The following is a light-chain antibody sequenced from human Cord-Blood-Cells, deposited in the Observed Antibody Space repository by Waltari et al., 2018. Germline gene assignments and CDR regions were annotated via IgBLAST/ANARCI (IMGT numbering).Light chain of an antibody. J-gene: IGKJ5*01. V-gene: IGKV1-39*01. Sequence: DIQMTQSPSSLSASVGDRVTITCRASQSISSYLNWYQQKPGKAPKLLIYAAPSLQSGVPSRFSVSGSGTDFTLTISSLQPEDFATYYCQQSYSTPITFGQGTRLEIK. CDR3: QQSYSTPIT. CDR2: AAP. CDR1: QSISSY.